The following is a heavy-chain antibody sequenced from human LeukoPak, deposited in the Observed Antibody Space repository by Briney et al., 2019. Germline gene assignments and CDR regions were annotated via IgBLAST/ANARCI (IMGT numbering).Heavy chain of an antibody. V-gene: IGHV3-30-3*01. CDR3: ARETEYYFDY. CDR1: GFTFSSYA. CDR2: ISYDGSNK. J-gene: IGHJ4*02. Sequence: GGSLRLSCAASGFTFSSYAMHWVRQAPGKGLEWVAVISYDGSNKYYADSVKGRFTISRDNSKNTLYLQMNSLRAGDTAVYYCARETEYYFDYWGQGTLVTVSS. D-gene: IGHD1-14*01.